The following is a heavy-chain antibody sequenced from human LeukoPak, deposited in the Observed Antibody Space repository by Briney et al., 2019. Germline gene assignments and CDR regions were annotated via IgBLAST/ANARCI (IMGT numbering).Heavy chain of an antibody. V-gene: IGHV4-39*01. Sequence: SETLSLTCTVSGASVSGSPYYWGWSRQPPGKGLEWIGSIYSSGSTYYNPSLQSRFTISIETSKNQFSLRLNSVTAADTAIYYCAKSGGYGLIDYWGQGTLVSVSS. D-gene: IGHD1-26*01. CDR2: IYSSGST. CDR1: GASVSGSPYY. CDR3: AKSGGYGLIDY. J-gene: IGHJ4*02.